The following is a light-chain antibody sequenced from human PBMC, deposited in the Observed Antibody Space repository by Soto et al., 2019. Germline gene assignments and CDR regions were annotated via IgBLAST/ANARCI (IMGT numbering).Light chain of an antibody. J-gene: IGKJ5*01. CDR1: QGIANY. Sequence: DIQMTQSPSSLSASVGDRVTITCRASQGIANYLAWYQQTPGNVPKLLIYSASTLQSGVPSRFSGSGSGTDFTFTISSLQPEDIATYYCQQYSHLITFGQGTRLEI. CDR2: SAS. CDR3: QQYSHLIT. V-gene: IGKV1-27*01.